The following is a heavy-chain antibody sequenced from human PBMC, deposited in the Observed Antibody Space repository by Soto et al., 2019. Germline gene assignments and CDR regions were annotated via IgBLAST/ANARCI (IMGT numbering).Heavy chain of an antibody. V-gene: IGHV1-8*01. Sequence: QVQLVQSGAEVKKPGASVKVSCEASGYTFTTHDINWVRQAPGQGLEWMGWMNARSGNTGEAQKIQGRLTMTSNTSTGTAYMELSGLTSEDTGVYYCARGPRYCSSPSCTSWDYWGQGTLVTVSS. CDR1: GYTFTTHD. CDR3: ARGPRYCSSPSCTSWDY. D-gene: IGHD2-2*01. CDR2: MNARSGNT. J-gene: IGHJ4*02.